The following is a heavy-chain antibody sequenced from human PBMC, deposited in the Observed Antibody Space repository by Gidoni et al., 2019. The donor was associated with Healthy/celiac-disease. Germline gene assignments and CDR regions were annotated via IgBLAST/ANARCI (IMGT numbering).Heavy chain of an antibody. V-gene: IGHV1-69*01. D-gene: IGHD3-3*01. J-gene: IGHJ3*02. CDR2: IIPIFGKA. CDR3: ACSEWQNLDRDAFDI. Sequence: QVQLVQSGAEVKKPGSSVKVSCKASGGTFSSYAISWVRQAPGQGLEWMGGIIPIFGKANYEQKCQGRVTITGDESTSTAYMELSSLRSEDTAVYYCACSEWQNLDRDAFDIWGQGTMVTVSS. CDR1: GGTFSSYA.